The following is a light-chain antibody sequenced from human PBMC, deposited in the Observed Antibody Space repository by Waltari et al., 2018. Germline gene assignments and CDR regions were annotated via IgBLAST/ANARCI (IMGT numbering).Light chain of an antibody. Sequence: DIVMTQSPDSLPVSLGERATHTCKSAQSVSYSSNNKNYLAWYRQKPGQPPQLLISWASTREFGVPDRFSGSGSGTDFTLTISSLQAEDVAVYYCQQYYAVPPTFGPGTKVEIK. CDR3: QQYYAVPPT. J-gene: IGKJ1*01. CDR1: QSVSYSSNNKNY. CDR2: WAS. V-gene: IGKV4-1*01.